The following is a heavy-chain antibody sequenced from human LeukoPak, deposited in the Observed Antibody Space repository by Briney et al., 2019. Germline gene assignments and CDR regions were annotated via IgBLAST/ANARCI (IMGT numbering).Heavy chain of an antibody. CDR2: IYYSGST. J-gene: IGHJ4*02. Sequence: SETLSLTCTVSGGSISSYYWSWIRQPPGKGLEWIGYIYYSGSTNYNPSLKSRVTISVDTSKNQFSLKLSSVTAADTAVYYCAASPGYSYGYHQRDYWGQGTLVTVSS. V-gene: IGHV4-59*08. CDR3: AASPGYSYGYHQRDY. D-gene: IGHD5-18*01. CDR1: GGSISSYY.